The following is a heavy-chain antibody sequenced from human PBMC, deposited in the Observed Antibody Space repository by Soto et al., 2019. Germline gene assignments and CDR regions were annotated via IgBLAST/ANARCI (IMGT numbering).Heavy chain of an antibody. CDR2: ISSSSETI. D-gene: IGHD2-2*01. Sequence: PGGPLSLPCAASGFNFSSYAMNWVRQAPGRGLEWVSYISSSSETIYYADSVKGRLTISRDNAKKSLYLQINSLRDEDTAVYYCAKDSCRSTSCAADYWGQGTLVTVS. CDR3: AKDSCRSTSCAADY. V-gene: IGHV3-48*02. CDR1: GFNFSSYA. J-gene: IGHJ4*02.